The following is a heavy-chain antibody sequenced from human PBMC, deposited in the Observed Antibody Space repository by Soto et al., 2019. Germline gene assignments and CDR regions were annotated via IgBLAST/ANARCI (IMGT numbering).Heavy chain of an antibody. V-gene: IGHV1-46*01. CDR1: GYTFTSYY. CDR2: INPSGGST. J-gene: IGHJ3*02. CDR3: ARGGYYDSSGYRGAFDI. D-gene: IGHD3-22*01. Sequence: QVQLVQSGAEVKKPGASVKVSCKASGYTFTSYYMHWVRQAPGQGLEWMGIINPSGGSTSYAQKFQGRVTMTRDTSTSRVYMELSSLRSEDTAVYYCARGGYYDSSGYRGAFDIWGQGTMVTVSS.